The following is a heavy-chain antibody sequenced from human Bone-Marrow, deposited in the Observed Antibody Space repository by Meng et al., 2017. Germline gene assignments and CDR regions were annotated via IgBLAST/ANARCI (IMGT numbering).Heavy chain of an antibody. V-gene: IGHV3-48*03. Sequence: GESLKISCAASGFAFSSYALHWVRRAPGKGLEWVSYISSSGSTIYYADSVKGRFTISRDNAKNSLYLQMNSLRAEDTAVYYCARGVTAAGTWYYYYGMDVWGQGTTVTVSS. CDR1: GFAFSSYA. D-gene: IGHD6-13*01. CDR3: ARGVTAAGTWYYYYGMDV. J-gene: IGHJ6*02. CDR2: ISSSGSTI.